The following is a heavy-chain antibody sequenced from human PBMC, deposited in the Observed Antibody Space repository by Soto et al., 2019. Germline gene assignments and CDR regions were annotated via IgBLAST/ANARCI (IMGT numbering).Heavy chain of an antibody. V-gene: IGHV1-18*01. J-gene: IGHJ5*02. CDR3: ARDGDYDYVWGSHNWFDP. CDR1: GYTFTSYG. Sequence: QVQLVQSGAEVKKPGASVKVSCKASGYTFTSYGISWVRQAPGQGLEWMGWISAYNGNTNYAQKLQGRVTMTTDTTTSTADMELRSVRSDDTAVDYCARDGDYDYVWGSHNWFDPWGQGTLVTVSS. CDR2: ISAYNGNT. D-gene: IGHD3-16*01.